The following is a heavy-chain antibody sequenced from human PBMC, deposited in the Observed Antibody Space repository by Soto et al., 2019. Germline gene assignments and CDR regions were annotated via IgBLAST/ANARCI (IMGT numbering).Heavy chain of an antibody. V-gene: IGHV4-59*01. CDR3: ARDRDYSNYVGGDAFDI. D-gene: IGHD4-4*01. CDR1: GGSISSYY. J-gene: IGHJ3*02. CDR2: IYYSGST. Sequence: SETLSLTCTVSGGSISSYYWSWIRQPPGKGLEWIGYIYYSGSTNYNPSLKSRVTISVDTSKNQFSLKLSSVTAADTAVYYCARDRDYSNYVGGDAFDIWGQGTMVTISS.